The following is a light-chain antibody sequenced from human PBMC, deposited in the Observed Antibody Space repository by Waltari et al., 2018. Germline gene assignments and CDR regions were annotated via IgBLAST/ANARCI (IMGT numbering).Light chain of an antibody. CDR3: QSFDNSLRRSVI. J-gene: IGLJ2*01. CDR2: GNT. V-gene: IGLV1-40*01. Sequence: QSVLTQPPSVSGAPGQRVTISCTGSSSKIGAGLDVHWYQQLPGAAPKLLIYGNTNRPSGVPDRFSGSKSGTSASLAITGLQAEDEADYYCQSFDNSLRRSVIFGGGTKLTVL. CDR1: SSKIGAGLD.